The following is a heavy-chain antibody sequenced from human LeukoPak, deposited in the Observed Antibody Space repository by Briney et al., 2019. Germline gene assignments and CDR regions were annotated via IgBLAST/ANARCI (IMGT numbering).Heavy chain of an antibody. Sequence: PSETLPLTCTVSGDSIRSYYWNWIRRPPGKGLEWIGYIYYTGSTSYNPSLKSRVTISLDTSKSQFSLRLTSATAADTAVYYCASHGSSGHDPLTWGQGTLVTVSS. CDR1: GDSIRSYY. CDR2: IYYTGST. V-gene: IGHV4-59*08. D-gene: IGHD5-12*01. J-gene: IGHJ4*01. CDR3: ASHGSSGHDPLT.